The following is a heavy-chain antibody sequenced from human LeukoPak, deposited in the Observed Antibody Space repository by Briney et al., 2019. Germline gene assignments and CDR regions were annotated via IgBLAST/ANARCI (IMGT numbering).Heavy chain of an antibody. V-gene: IGHV1-2*02. CDR1: GYTFTGYY. Sequence: ASVKVSCKASGYTFTGYYMHWVRQAPGQGLEWMGWINPNSGGTNYAQKFQGRVTITADESTSTAYMELSSLRSEDTAVYYCARGFRGSGSYYYYMDVWGKGTTVTVSS. CDR3: ARGFRGSGSYYYYMDV. D-gene: IGHD3-10*01. J-gene: IGHJ6*03. CDR2: INPNSGGT.